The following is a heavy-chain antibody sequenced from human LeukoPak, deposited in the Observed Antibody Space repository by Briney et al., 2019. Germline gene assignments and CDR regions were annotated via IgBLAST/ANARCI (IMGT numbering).Heavy chain of an antibody. CDR1: GFTFSNYS. CDR3: ARTPSNDLIVGATGAFDY. V-gene: IGHV3-48*01. Sequence: GGSLRLSCEASGFTFSNYSMNWVRQAPGKGLEWVSYIRSSSTTIYYADSVKGRFTISRDNAKNSLYLQMNSLRAEDTAVYYCARTPSNDLIVGATGAFDYWGQGTLVTVSS. CDR2: IRSSSTTI. J-gene: IGHJ4*02. D-gene: IGHD1-26*01.